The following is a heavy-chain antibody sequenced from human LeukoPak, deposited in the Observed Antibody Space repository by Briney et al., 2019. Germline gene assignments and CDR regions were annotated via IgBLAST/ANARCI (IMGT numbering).Heavy chain of an antibody. J-gene: IGHJ6*02. CDR3: ARLPMVRDYYYYGMDV. Sequence: GESLKISCKGSGYSFTSYWIGWVRQMPGKGLEWMGTIYPGDSDTRYSPSFQGQVTISADKSISTAYLQWSSLKASDTAMYYCARLPMVRDYYYYGMDVWGQGTTVTVSS. CDR2: IYPGDSDT. CDR1: GYSFTSYW. V-gene: IGHV5-51*01. D-gene: IGHD3-10*01.